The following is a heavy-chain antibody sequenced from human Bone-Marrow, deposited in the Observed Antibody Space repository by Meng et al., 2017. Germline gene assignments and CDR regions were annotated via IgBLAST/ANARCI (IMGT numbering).Heavy chain of an antibody. Sequence: QGQLPHGGGGLLKPSESRALACAVKCRSFSGCCWSWIRQPPGKGLEWIGEINHSGSNNYNPSLKSRVTISVDTSKNQFSLKLISVAAADTAVYYCARAYYGSGSYYQKWGQGTLVTVSS. J-gene: IGHJ4*02. CDR1: CRSFSGCC. CDR2: INHSGSN. D-gene: IGHD3-10*01. V-gene: IGHV4-34*01. CDR3: ARAYYGSGSYYQK.